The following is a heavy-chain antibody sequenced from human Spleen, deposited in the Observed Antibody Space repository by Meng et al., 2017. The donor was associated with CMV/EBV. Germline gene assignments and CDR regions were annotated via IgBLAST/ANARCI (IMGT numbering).Heavy chain of an antibody. CDR1: GGSISSYY. CDR2: IYYSGST. J-gene: IGHJ6*02. D-gene: IGHD2-2*01. CDR3: ARGGYCSSTSCYFQFMNYYYGMDV. V-gene: IGHV4-59*01. Sequence: GSLRLSCTVSGGSISSYYWSWIRQPPGKGLEWIGYIYYSGSTNYNPSLKSRVTISVDTSKNQFSLKLSSVTAADTAVYYCARGGYCSSTSCYFQFMNYYYGMDVWGQGTTVTVSS.